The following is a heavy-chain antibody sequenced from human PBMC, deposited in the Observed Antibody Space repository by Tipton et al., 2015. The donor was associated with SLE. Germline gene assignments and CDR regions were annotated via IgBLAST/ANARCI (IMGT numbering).Heavy chain of an antibody. D-gene: IGHD1-26*01. CDR2: ISDNGATI. Sequence: GSLRLSCAASGFTFSAYEMYWVRQAPGKGPEWISYISDNGATIYYADSVKGRFTISRDNAKISLLLQMDSLTVEDTAIYYCARAWGLGALDFWGRGTLVTVSS. CDR3: ARAWGLGALDF. V-gene: IGHV3-48*03. J-gene: IGHJ4*02. CDR1: GFTFSAYE.